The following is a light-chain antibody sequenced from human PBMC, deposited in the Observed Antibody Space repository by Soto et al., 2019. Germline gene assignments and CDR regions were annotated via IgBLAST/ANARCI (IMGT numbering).Light chain of an antibody. J-gene: IGKJ3*01. CDR3: QHYDNTPPSVT. V-gene: IGKV3-20*01. Sequence: EIVLTQSPATLSLSPGERATLSCRSSQSVSSDYLVWYQQKPGLPPRLLIYGASRRATGIPDRFSGSGSGTDFILTISRLEPEDFAVYYCQHYDNTPPSVTFGPGTKVDI. CDR2: GAS. CDR1: QSVSSDY.